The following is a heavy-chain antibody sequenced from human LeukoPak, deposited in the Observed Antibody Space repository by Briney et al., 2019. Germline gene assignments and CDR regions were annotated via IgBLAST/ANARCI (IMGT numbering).Heavy chain of an antibody. J-gene: IGHJ4*02. CDR3: AKFACSGGSCRDVDY. V-gene: IGHV3-30*02. CDR1: GFAFNTYG. D-gene: IGHD2-15*01. Sequence: GGSLRLSCAASGFAFNTYGMHWVRQAPGKGLEWVASISSDGSKKFYAESVKGRFTISRDNSKNTLYLQMNSPRAEDTAVYYCAKFACSGGSCRDVDYWGQGTPVTVSS. CDR2: ISSDGSKK.